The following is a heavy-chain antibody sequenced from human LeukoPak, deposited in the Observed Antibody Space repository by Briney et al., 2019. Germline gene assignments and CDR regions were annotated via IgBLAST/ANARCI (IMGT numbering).Heavy chain of an antibody. V-gene: IGHV4-34*01. D-gene: IGHD3-22*01. J-gene: IGHJ3*02. CDR2: INHSGST. Sequence: SETLSLTCAVYGGSFSGYYWSWIRHPPGKGLEWIGEINHSGSTNYNPSLKSRVTISVDTSKNQFSLKLSSVTAADTAVYYCARGHLRITMIVVATARAFDIWGQGTMVTVSS. CDR3: ARGHLRITMIVVATARAFDI. CDR1: GGSFSGYY.